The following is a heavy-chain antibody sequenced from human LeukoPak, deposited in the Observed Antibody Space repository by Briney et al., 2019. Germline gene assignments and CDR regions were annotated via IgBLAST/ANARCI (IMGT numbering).Heavy chain of an antibody. J-gene: IGHJ6*03. D-gene: IGHD2-2*01. CDR2: MNPNSGNT. CDR3: ARGAYCSSTSCPLYYYYYYMDV. Sequence: ASVKVSCKASGYTFTSYDINWVRQATGQGLEWMGWMNPNSGNTGYAQKFQGRVTITRNTSISTAYMELSSLRSEDTAVYYCARGAYCSSTSCPLYYYYYYMDVWGKGTTVTVSS. V-gene: IGHV1-8*03. CDR1: GYTFTSYD.